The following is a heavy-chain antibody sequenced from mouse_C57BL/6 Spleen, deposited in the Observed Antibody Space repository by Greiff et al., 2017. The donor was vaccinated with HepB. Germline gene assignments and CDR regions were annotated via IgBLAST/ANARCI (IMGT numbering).Heavy chain of an antibody. J-gene: IGHJ4*01. V-gene: IGHV1-64*01. CDR1: GYTFTSYW. CDR3: ARYGGDYYAMDY. Sequence: VQLQQPGAELVKPGASVKLSCKASGYTFTSYWMHWVKQRPGQGLEWIGMIHPNSGSTNYNEKFKSKATLTVEKSSSTAYMQLSSLTSEDYAVYYCARYGGDYYAMDYWGQGTSVTVSS. CDR2: IHPNSGST. D-gene: IGHD1-1*02.